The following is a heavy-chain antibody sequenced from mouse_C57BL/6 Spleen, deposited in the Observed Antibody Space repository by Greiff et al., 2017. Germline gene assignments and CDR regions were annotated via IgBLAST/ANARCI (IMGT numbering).Heavy chain of an antibody. CDR3: ARADYSYAMDY. Sequence: QVQLQQPGAELVRPGTSVKLSCKASGYTFTSYWMHWVKQRPGQGLEWIGVIDPSDSYTNYNQKFKGKATLTVDTSSSTAYMQLSSLTSEDSAVYYCARADYSYAMDYWGQGTSVTVSS. CDR2: IDPSDSYT. CDR1: GYTFTSYW. J-gene: IGHJ4*01. V-gene: IGHV1-59*01. D-gene: IGHD2-4*01.